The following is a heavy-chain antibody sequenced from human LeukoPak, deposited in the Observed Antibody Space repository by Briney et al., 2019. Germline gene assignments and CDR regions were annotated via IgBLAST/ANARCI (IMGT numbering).Heavy chain of an antibody. D-gene: IGHD3-10*01. Sequence: SETLSLTCTVSGGSISSYYWSWIRQPPGKGLEWIGYIYYSGSTKYNPSLNSRVTISVDTSKNQFSLKLSSVTAADTAVYYCARVYGSGSYYAYWGQGTLVTVSS. J-gene: IGHJ4*02. CDR3: ARVYGSGSYYAY. V-gene: IGHV4-59*01. CDR2: IYYSGST. CDR1: GGSISSYY.